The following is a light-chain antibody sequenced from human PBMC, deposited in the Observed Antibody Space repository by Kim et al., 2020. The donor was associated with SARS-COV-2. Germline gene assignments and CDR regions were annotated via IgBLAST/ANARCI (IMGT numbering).Light chain of an antibody. CDR2: LAS. V-gene: IGKV1-5*03. CDR1: QGINTY. J-gene: IGKJ2*01. Sequence: SASVGDRVTITCRASQGINTYLAWYQQRPGKAPKRLIYLASTLESGVPPRCSGSGFGTEFTLTINSLQPDDFATYYCQHYVRFPYTFGQGTKLEI. CDR3: QHYVRFPYT.